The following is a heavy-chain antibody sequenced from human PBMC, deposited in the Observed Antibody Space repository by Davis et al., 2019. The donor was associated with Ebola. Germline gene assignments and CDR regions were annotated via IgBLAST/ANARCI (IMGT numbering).Heavy chain of an antibody. CDR1: GGSSSGYY. CDR2: LNHSGST. D-gene: IGHD3-22*01. Sequence: MPSETLSPTFPLHGGSSSGYYWSWIRQPPGKGLEWFGELNHSGSTNYNPSLKSRVTITVDTSTNQFSLKLSSVTAADTAVYYCARRLAYYYDSSGYYYHYNFDYWGQGTLVTVSS. J-gene: IGHJ4*02. V-gene: IGHV4-34*01. CDR3: ARRLAYYYDSSGYYYHYNFDY.